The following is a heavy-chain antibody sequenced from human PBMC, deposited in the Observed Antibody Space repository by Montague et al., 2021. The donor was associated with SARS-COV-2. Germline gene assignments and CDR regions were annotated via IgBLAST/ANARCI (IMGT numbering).Heavy chain of an antibody. CDR2: IKQDGSEK. D-gene: IGHD2-2*01. V-gene: IGHV3-7*01. CDR3: ARDNIVIVPPAIFYDS. J-gene: IGHJ4*02. CDR1: GFIFSNFW. Sequence: SLRLSCAASGFIFSNFWMSWVRQAPGKGLEWVANIKQDGSEKFYVDSVKGRFTISRDNAKNSLYLQMYSLRAEDTAVYFCARDNIVIVPPAIFYDSWGQGTAVTFSS.